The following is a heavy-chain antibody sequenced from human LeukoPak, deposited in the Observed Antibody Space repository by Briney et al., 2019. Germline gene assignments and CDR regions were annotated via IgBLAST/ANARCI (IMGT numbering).Heavy chain of an antibody. CDR1: GFTVTNNY. CDR3: ARVLGYDSSGYYRGYFDY. J-gene: IGHJ4*02. CDR2: IYSAGTT. Sequence: PGGSLRLSCAASGFTVTNNYMSWVRQAPGKGLEWVSVIYSAGTTYYAASVTGRFTISRQNPENTLFLQMNSLRPEDTAVYYCARVLGYDSSGYYRGYFDYWGQGTLVTVSS. V-gene: IGHV3-53*04. D-gene: IGHD3-22*01.